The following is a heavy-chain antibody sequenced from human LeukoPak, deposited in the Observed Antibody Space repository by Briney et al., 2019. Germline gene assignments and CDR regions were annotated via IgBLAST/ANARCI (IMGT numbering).Heavy chain of an antibody. CDR3: ATTADQLTPLGY. CDR2: IYHSGST. J-gene: IGHJ4*02. D-gene: IGHD2-2*01. V-gene: IGHV4-59*12. CDR1: GGPISGYY. Sequence: SETLSLTCTVSGGPISGYYWSWIRQSPGKGLEWIGEIYHSGSTNYNPSLKSRVTISVDKSKNQFSLKLSSVTAADTAVYYCATTADQLTPLGYWGQGTLVTVSS.